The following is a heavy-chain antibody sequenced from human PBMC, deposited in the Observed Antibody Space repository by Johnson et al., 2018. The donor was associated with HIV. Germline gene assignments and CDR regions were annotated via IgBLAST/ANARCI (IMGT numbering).Heavy chain of an antibody. CDR1: GFTFSSYA. CDR2: ISFDGYNK. CDR3: ARGLELYLDLGWDDAFDI. J-gene: IGHJ3*02. Sequence: MQLVESGVGLVQPGGSLRLSCAASGFTFSSYAMHWVRQAPSKGLEWVAVISFDGYNKYYADSVKGRFTISRDSSEKTLYLQMNSLRPEDTAVYYCARGLELYLDLGWDDAFDIWGQGTMVTVSS. V-gene: IGHV3-30-3*01. D-gene: IGHD1-26*01.